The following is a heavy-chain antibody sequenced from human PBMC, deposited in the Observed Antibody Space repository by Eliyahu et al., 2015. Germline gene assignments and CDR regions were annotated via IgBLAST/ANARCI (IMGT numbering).Heavy chain of an antibody. V-gene: IGHV3-23*01. CDR2: ISRTAGTT. Sequence: EVQLLESGGDLVQPGGSLRLXXXXSGFXFXSYALXWVRQAPGRGLEWVSGISRTAGTTYYADSVKGRFTISRDNSKSSLYLQMNSLRAEDTAVYYCANLDGYNSEWNYWGQGTQVTVSS. J-gene: IGHJ4*02. D-gene: IGHD5-24*01. CDR3: ANLDGYNSEWNY. CDR1: GFXFXSYA.